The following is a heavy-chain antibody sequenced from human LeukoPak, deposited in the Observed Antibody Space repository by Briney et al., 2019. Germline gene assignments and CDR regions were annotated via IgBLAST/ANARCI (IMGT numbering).Heavy chain of an antibody. CDR2: INWNGGST. Sequence: GGSLRLSCAASGFTFDDCGMSWVRQAPGKGLEWVSGINWNGGSTGYADSVKGRFTISRDNAKNSLYLQMNSLRAEDMALYYCAKGGEDSSGWYGDFDYWGQGTLVTVSS. J-gene: IGHJ4*02. D-gene: IGHD6-19*01. CDR1: GFTFDDCG. CDR3: AKGGEDSSGWYGDFDY. V-gene: IGHV3-20*04.